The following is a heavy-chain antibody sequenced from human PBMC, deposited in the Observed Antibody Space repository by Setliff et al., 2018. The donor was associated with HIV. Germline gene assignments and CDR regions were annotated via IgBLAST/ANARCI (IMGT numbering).Heavy chain of an antibody. CDR2: IYTSGCT. D-gene: IGHD6-6*01. Sequence: NPSETLSLTCTVSGGSISSGSYYWSWIRQPAGKGLEWIGRIYTSGCTNHNPSLKSRVTISVDTSKNQFSLKLSSVTAADTAVYYCARFAIAPLYFDYWGQGTLVTVSS. V-gene: IGHV4-61*02. CDR3: ARFAIAPLYFDY. CDR1: GGSISSGSYY. J-gene: IGHJ4*02.